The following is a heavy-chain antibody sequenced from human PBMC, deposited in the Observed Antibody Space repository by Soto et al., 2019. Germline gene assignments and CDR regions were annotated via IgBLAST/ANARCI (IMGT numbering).Heavy chain of an antibody. CDR3: ARDVHMTIFGVVTSSNV. J-gene: IGHJ6*04. D-gene: IGHD3-3*01. Sequence: GGSLRLSCAASGLTCSEYWMSWVRQAPGKGLEWVANIKQDGREKNYVDSVKGRFTISRDNAKNLVYLQMNSLRAEDTAVYYCARDVHMTIFGVVTSSNVWGKGTTVTVSS. CDR1: GLTCSEYW. V-gene: IGHV3-7*01. CDR2: IKQDGREK.